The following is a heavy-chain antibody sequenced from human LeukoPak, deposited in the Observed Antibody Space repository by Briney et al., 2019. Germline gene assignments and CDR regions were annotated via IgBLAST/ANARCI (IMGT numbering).Heavy chain of an antibody. CDR3: ARDGRWLGPENGMDV. V-gene: IGHV4-31*03. D-gene: IGHD3-10*01. CDR2: ISYSGNT. CDR1: GGSITDGGYY. J-gene: IGHJ6*02. Sequence: SQTLSLTCTVSGGSITDGGYYWSWIRQHPGKGLEWIGYISYSGNTYYNPSLKSRVIISVDTSKNQFSLNLSSVTAADTAVYYCARDGRWLGPENGMDVWGQGTTVTVSS.